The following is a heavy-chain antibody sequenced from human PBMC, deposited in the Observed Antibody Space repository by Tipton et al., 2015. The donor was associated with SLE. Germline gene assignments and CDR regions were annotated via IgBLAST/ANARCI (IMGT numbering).Heavy chain of an antibody. J-gene: IGHJ3*02. CDR2: IYYSGST. D-gene: IGHD2-15*01. V-gene: IGHV4-59*01. Sequence: TLSLTCTVSGGSISSYYWSWIRQPPGKGLEWIGYIYYSGSTNYNPSLKSRVTISVDTSKNQFSLKLSSVTAADTAVYYCARDRGSHACDIWGQGTMVTVSS. CDR1: GGSISSYY. CDR3: ARDRGSHACDI.